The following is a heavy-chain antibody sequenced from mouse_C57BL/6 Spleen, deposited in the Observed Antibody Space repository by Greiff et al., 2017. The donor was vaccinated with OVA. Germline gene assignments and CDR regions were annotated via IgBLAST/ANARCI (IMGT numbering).Heavy chain of an antibody. J-gene: IGHJ1*03. D-gene: IGHD1-1*01. CDR2: INPSTGGT. CDR1: GYSFTGYY. V-gene: IGHV1-42*01. Sequence: VQLQQSGPELVKPGASVKISCKASGYSFTGYYMNWVKQSPEKSLEWIGEINPSTGGTTYNQKFKAKATLTVDKSSSTAYMQRKSLTSEDSAVYYCARGGYYGSSPYWYFDVWGTGTTVTVSS. CDR3: ARGGYYGSSPYWYFDV.